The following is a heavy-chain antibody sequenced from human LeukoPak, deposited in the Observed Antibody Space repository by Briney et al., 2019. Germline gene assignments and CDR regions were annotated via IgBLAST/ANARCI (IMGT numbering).Heavy chain of an antibody. D-gene: IGHD5-18*01. CDR1: GYSFTSYW. CDR3: ARGQPVDYYYMDV. J-gene: IGHJ6*03. Sequence: GESLKISCKGSGYSFTSYWIGWVRQMPGKGLEWMGIIYPGDSDTRYSPSFQGQVTISADQSISTAYLQWSSLKDSDTAMYYCARGQPVDYYYMDVWGKGTTVTVSS. V-gene: IGHV5-51*01. CDR2: IYPGDSDT.